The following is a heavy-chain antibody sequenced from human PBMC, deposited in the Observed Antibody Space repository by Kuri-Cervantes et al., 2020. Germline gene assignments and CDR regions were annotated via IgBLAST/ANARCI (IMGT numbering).Heavy chain of an antibody. CDR2: MNPNSGNT. D-gene: IGHD7-27*01. V-gene: IGHV1-8*02. Sequence: ASVKVSCKASGGTFSSYAINWVRQATGQGLEWMGWMNPNSGNTGYAQKFQGRVTMTRNTSISTAYMELSSLRSEDTAVYYCAREGTGDEDFDYWGQGTLVTVSS. CDR1: GGTFSSYA. J-gene: IGHJ4*02. CDR3: AREGTGDEDFDY.